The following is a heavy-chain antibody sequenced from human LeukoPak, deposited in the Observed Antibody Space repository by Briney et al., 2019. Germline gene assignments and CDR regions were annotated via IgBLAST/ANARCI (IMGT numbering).Heavy chain of an antibody. V-gene: IGHV3-48*04. CDR1: GFTFSRYS. CDR2: ISSSSSTI. Sequence: GGSLRLSCAASGFTFSRYSMNWVRQAPGKGLEWVSYISSSSSTIYYADSVKGRFTISRDNAKKSLYLKMNSLRAEDTAVYYCARVIPGVVVTAIPSGFDYWGQGTLVTVSS. D-gene: IGHD2-21*02. CDR3: ARVIPGVVVTAIPSGFDY. J-gene: IGHJ4*02.